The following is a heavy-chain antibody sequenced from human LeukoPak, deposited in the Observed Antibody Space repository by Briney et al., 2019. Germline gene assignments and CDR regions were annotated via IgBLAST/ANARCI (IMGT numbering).Heavy chain of an antibody. J-gene: IGHJ4*03. CDR1: GGSFSAYY. Sequence: SETLSLTCAVYGGSFSAYYWSWIRQSPGKGLEWIAEINHRGNTNYNPSVKSRVSISVDTSKNQFSLKVTSLTAADTAVYYCARGPTISETGYFDYWGQGTLVTVSS. V-gene: IGHV4-34*01. CDR3: ARGPTISETGYFDY. CDR2: INHRGNT. D-gene: IGHD1-1*01.